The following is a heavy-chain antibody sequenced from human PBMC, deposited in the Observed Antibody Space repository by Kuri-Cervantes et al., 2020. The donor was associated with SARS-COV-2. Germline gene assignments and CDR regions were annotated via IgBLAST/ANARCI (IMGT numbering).Heavy chain of an antibody. CDR3: ARDHYGGYYYYGMDV. V-gene: IGHV3-48*03. J-gene: IGHJ6*02. CDR2: ISSSGSTI. D-gene: IGHD4-23*01. Sequence: GESLKISCAASGFTFSSYEMNWVRQAPGKGLEWVSYISSSGSTIYYADSVKGRFTISRDNAKNSLYLQMNSLRAEDTAVYYCARDHYGGYYYYGMDVWGQGTTVTVSS. CDR1: GFTFSSYE.